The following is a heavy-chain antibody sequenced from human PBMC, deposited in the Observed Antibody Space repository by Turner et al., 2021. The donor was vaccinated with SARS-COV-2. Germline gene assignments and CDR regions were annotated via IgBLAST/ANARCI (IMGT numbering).Heavy chain of an antibody. CDR1: GFTFSSYG. CDR3: ARGSNTEKVAAFDS. CDR2: IHYDDRRE. D-gene: IGHD6-25*01. J-gene: IGHJ4*02. Sequence: QVQLVESGGGVVQPGRSLRLSCAASGFTFSSYGMHWVRQAPGKGLEWVAMIHYDDRREYYADSVKGRFTVSRDNSNNTLYLQMNSLRVEDTAIYYCARGSNTEKVAAFDSWGQGTLVTVSS. V-gene: IGHV3-33*08.